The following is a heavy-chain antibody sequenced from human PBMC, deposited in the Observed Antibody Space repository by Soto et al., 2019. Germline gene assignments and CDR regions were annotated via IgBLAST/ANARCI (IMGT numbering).Heavy chain of an antibody. J-gene: IGHJ4*02. CDR3: ARSEGYYFDY. Sequence: SETLSLTCTVSGGSISSGGYYWTWIRQHPGKGLGWIGYIYYSGSTYYNPSLKSRFTISVDTSENQFSLKLNSVTAADTAVYYCARSEGYYFDYWGQGTPVTVSS. CDR1: GGSISSGGYY. CDR2: IYYSGST. V-gene: IGHV4-31*03.